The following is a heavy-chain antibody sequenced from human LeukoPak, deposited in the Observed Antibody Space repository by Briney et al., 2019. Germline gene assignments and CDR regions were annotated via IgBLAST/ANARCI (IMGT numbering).Heavy chain of an antibody. D-gene: IGHD2-15*01. J-gene: IGHJ6*02. CDR2: ISYDGSNK. CDR1: GFTFSSYA. CDR3: ARDLVVAATFYYYYYYGMDV. V-gene: IGHV3-30-3*01. Sequence: GGPLRLSCAASGFTFSSYAMHWVRQAPGKGLEWVAVISYDGSNKYYADSVKGRFTISRDNSKNTLYLQMNSLRAEDTAVYYCARDLVVAATFYYYYYYGMDVWGQGTTVTVSS.